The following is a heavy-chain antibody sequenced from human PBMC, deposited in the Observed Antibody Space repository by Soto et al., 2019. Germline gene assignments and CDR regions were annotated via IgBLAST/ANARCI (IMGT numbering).Heavy chain of an antibody. CDR3: ARQYPDYQYYFDH. V-gene: IGHV3-30*03. CDR2: LSYAGRDK. D-gene: IGHD4-17*01. J-gene: IGHJ4*02. Sequence: GGSLRLSCAASGFTFSSYAMHWVRQAPGQGLEWVALLSYAGRDKSYRDSVKGRFTISRDNAKNTLYLQMNNLRTEDTALYYCARQYPDYQYYFDHWGQGSLVTVPQ. CDR1: GFTFSSYA.